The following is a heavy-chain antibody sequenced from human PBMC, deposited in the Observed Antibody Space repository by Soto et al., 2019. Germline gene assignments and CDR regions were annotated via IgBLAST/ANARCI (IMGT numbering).Heavy chain of an antibody. CDR3: ARYSEAGTTTTYFDY. V-gene: IGHV5-51*01. CDR2: IYPDDSET. CDR1: GYSFLNYW. J-gene: IGHJ4*02. Sequence: GESLKISCKGSGYSFLNYWIGWVRQMPGKDLEWIGIIYPDDSETRYSPSFQGRVTISVDRSITTTYLQWSSLKASDTAMYYCARYSEAGTTTTYFDYWGQGTLVTVSS. D-gene: IGHD1-1*01.